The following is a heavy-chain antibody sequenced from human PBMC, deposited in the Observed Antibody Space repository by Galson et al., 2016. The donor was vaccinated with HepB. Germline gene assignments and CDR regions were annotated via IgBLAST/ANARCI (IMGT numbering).Heavy chain of an antibody. CDR2: LHAGGTT. CDR3: VRDPGVLSNF. J-gene: IGHJ4*02. V-gene: IGHV3-53*01. CDR1: GFTVGTTY. Sequence: SLRLSCAASGFTVGTTYMTWVRQAPGKGLEWVSVLHAGGTTFYADSVTGRFTISRDNSNNTLHLQMNNLRVEDSAMYYCVRDPGVLSNFWGQGTLVTVSS. D-gene: IGHD2/OR15-2a*01.